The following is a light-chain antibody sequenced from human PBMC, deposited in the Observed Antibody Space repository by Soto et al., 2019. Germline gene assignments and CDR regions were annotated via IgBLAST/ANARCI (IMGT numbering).Light chain of an antibody. CDR2: GAY. CDR1: QSVSSN. CDR3: QRYNNWPPWT. V-gene: IGKV3-15*01. J-gene: IGKJ1*01. Sequence: EIVMTQSPATLSVSPGERATLSCRASQSVSSNLAWYQQKPGQAPRLLSYGAYTRATGIPARFSGSGSGTEFTVAISSLQSEDFVVYDGQRYNNWPPWTFGQGNKVEIK.